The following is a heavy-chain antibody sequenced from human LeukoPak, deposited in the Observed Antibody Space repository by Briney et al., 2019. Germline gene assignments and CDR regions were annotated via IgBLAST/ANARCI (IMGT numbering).Heavy chain of an antibody. CDR2: TYYRSKWKN. D-gene: IGHD3-22*01. J-gene: IGHJ4*02. V-gene: IGHV6-1*01. Sequence: SQTLSLTCAISGDSVSTKSAARNWIRQSPSRGLEWLGRTYYRSKWKNDYAVSVRSRITINPDTSKNQFSLQVNSVTPDDTAVYYCARDDKDGYIDYWGQGTLVTVSS. CDR1: GDSVSTKSAA. CDR3: ARDDKDGYIDY.